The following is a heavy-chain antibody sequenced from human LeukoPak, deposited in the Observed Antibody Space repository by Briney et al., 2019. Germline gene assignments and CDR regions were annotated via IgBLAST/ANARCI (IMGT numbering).Heavy chain of an antibody. V-gene: IGHV1-2*02. CDR2: ISAYNGNT. Sequence: GASVKVSCKTSGYTFIDYHIHWVRQAPGQGLEWMGWISAYNGNTNYAQKFQGRVTMTRDTSISTAYMELSRLRSDDTAVYYCARARIMITFGGVIARPLDYWGQGTLVTVSS. CDR3: ARARIMITFGGVIARPLDY. CDR1: GYTFIDYH. J-gene: IGHJ4*02. D-gene: IGHD3-16*02.